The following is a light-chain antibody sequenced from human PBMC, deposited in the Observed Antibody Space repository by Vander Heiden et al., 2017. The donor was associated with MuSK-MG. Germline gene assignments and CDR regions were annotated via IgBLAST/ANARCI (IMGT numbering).Light chain of an antibody. V-gene: IGKV1-5*03. Sequence: DIQMTQSPSTLSASVGDRVTITCRASQTISSWLAWYQQKPGKAPKLLIYTTSTLESGVPSRFSGSGSGTEFTLTISSLQPDDFATYYCQQYITYAWTFGQGTKVDIK. CDR1: QTISSW. CDR3: QQYITYAWT. CDR2: TTS. J-gene: IGKJ1*01.